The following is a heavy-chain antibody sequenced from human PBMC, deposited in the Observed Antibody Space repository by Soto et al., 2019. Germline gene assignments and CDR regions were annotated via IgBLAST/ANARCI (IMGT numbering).Heavy chain of an antibody. CDR1: GGSITEFSNS. V-gene: IGHV4-39*01. CDR3: ASGSSSYNGAFHV. Sequence: HLQLRESGPGLVKPSETLSLTCNVSGGSITEFSNSWVWVRQPPGKGLEWIATVYLSGATYYNPSLKSRITTSVEASTNQFSLRLASVTAADTAVFFWASGSSSYNGAFHVWGQGTLVTVSS. D-gene: IGHD6-6*01. CDR2: VYLSGAT. J-gene: IGHJ3*01.